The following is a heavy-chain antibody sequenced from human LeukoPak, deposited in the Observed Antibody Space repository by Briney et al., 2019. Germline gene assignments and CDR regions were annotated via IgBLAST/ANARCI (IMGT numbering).Heavy chain of an antibody. J-gene: IGHJ6*02. D-gene: IGHD3-22*01. CDR2: ISGSGSTI. CDR3: ARDTYYDSSGYTYYYYGMDV. Sequence: GGSLRLSCAASGFTFSSYEMNWVRQAPGKRLEWVSYISGSGSTIYYADSVKGRFTISRDNAKNSLHLQMISLRAEDTAVYYCARDTYYDSSGYTYYYYGMDVWGQGTTVTVSS. CDR1: GFTFSSYE. V-gene: IGHV3-48*03.